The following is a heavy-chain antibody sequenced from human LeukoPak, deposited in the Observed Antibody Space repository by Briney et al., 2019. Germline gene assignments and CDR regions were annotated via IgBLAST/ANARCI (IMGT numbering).Heavy chain of an antibody. J-gene: IGHJ3*02. CDR2: INPNSGGT. CDR3: ARDRYYDSSGYLGYYAFDI. Sequence: ASVKVSCKASGYTFTGYYMHWVRQAPGQGLEWMGWINPNSGGTNYAQKFQGRVTKTRDTSISTAYMELSRLRSDGTAVYYCARDRYYDSSGYLGYYAFDIWGQGTMVTVSS. CDR1: GYTFTGYY. V-gene: IGHV1-2*02. D-gene: IGHD3-22*01.